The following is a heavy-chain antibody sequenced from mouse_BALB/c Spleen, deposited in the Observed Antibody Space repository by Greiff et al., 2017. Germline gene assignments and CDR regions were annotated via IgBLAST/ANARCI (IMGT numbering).Heavy chain of an antibody. CDR2: IWAGGST. Sequence: VKLVESGPGLVAPSQSLSITCTVSGFSLTSYGVHWVRQPPGKGLEWLGVIWAGGSTNYNSALMSRLSISKDNSKSQVFLKMNSLQTDDTAMYYCARDGGWAMDYWGQGTTLTVSS. D-gene: IGHD3-1*01. J-gene: IGHJ2*01. CDR3: ARDGGWAMDY. CDR1: GFSLTSYG. V-gene: IGHV2-9*02.